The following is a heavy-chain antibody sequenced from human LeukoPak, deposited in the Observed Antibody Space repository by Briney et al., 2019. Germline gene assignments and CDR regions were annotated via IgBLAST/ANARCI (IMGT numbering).Heavy chain of an antibody. D-gene: IGHD4-17*01. V-gene: IGHV1-46*01. CDR1: GYTFTNYF. CDR2: INPSGGST. Sequence: AASVKVSCKASGYTFTNYFIHWVRQAPGQGLEWMGIINPSGGSTNYAQKFQGRVTMTRDTSTSTVYMELSRLRSDDTAVYYCARGYYGDYPFDYWGQGTLVTVSS. CDR3: ARGYYGDYPFDY. J-gene: IGHJ4*02.